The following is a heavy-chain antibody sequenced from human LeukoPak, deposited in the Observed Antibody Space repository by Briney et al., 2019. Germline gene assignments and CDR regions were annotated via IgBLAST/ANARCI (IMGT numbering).Heavy chain of an antibody. J-gene: IGHJ4*02. V-gene: IGHV4-61*02. Sequence: SQTLSLTCTVSGGLISSGSYYRSWIRQPAGKGLEWIGRMYTSGSTNYNPSLKSRVTISVDMSTRQISLKLSSVTAADTAVYYCARAVGGDGSGSLWGPGTLVTVSS. CDR1: GGLISSGSYY. CDR3: ARAVGGDGSGSL. D-gene: IGHD3-10*01. CDR2: MYTSGST.